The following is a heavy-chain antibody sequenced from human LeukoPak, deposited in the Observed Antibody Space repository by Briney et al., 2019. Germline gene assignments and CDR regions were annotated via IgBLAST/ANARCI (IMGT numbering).Heavy chain of an antibody. CDR2: INPNSGDT. CDR3: AGDRTSGYNWVEP. Sequence: ASVKVSCKASGYTFTGYYMNCVLQAPGQGLEWMGWINPNSGDTNYAQKFQGRVTMTRDTSISTAYMELSRLTSDDTAMYYCAGDRTSGYNWVEPWGQGTLVTVSS. D-gene: IGHD3-22*01. J-gene: IGHJ5*02. CDR1: GYTFTGYY. V-gene: IGHV1-2*02.